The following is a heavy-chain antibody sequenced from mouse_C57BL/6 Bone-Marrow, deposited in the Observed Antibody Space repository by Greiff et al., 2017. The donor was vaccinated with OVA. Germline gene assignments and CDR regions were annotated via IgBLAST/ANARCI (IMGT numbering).Heavy chain of an antibody. Sequence: VTLLASGPELVKPGASVKISCPASGFAFSSSWLSWVLQRPGPGLAWIGRISPGDGDTNYNGKFKGKATLTADKSSSTAYRQRSSLTSEDSAVYFCAREGEVTTGQDYWGQGTTLTVSS. J-gene: IGHJ2*01. CDR3: AREGEVTTGQDY. D-gene: IGHD2-2*01. CDR2: ISPGDGDT. V-gene: IGHV1-82*01. CDR1: GFAFSSSW.